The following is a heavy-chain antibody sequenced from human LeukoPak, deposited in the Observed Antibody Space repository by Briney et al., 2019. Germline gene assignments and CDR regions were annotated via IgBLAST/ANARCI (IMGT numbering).Heavy chain of an antibody. CDR3: AKRGVVIRVILVGFHKEAYYFDS. Sequence: GGSLRLSCAVSGITLSNYGMSWVRQAPGKGLDWVAGISGSGGSTNYADSVKGRFTISRDNRKNTLYLQMNSLRVEDTAVYFCAKRGVVIRVILVGFHKEAYYFDSWGQGALVTVSS. J-gene: IGHJ4*02. CDR1: GITLSNYG. CDR2: ISGSGGST. V-gene: IGHV3-23*01. D-gene: IGHD3-22*01.